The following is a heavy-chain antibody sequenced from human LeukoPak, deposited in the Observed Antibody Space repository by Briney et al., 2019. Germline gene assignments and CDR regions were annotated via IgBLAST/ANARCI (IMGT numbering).Heavy chain of an antibody. CDR3: ARGQPGYYYDSSGYSH. D-gene: IGHD3-22*01. CDR1: GGSFSGYY. J-gene: IGHJ4*02. CDR2: INHSGST. Sequence: MSSETLSLTCAVYGGSFSGYYWSWIRQPPGKGLEWIGEINHSGSTNYNPSLKSRVTISVDTSKNQFSLKLSSVTAADTAVYYCARGQPGYYYDSSGYSHGGQGTLVTVSS. V-gene: IGHV4-34*01.